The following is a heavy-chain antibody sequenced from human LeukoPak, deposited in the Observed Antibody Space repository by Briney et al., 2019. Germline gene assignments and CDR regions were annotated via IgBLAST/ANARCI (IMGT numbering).Heavy chain of an antibody. CDR1: GGSISSYY. CDR3: ARAHDYVWGSYRYFDY. V-gene: IGHV4-59*01. J-gene: IGHJ4*02. D-gene: IGHD3-16*02. Sequence: PSETLSLTCTVSGGSISSYYWSWIRQPPGKGLEWIGYIYYSGSTNYNPSLKSRVTISVDTSKNQFSLKLSSVTAADTAVYYCARAHDYVWGSYRYFDYWGQGTLVTVSS. CDR2: IYYSGST.